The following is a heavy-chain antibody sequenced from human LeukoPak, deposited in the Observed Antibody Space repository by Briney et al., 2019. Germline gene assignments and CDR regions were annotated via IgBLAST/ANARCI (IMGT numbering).Heavy chain of an antibody. J-gene: IGHJ4*02. CDR2: ISYDGSNK. CDR3: AKMRTMYKYDSSGYYNDH. Sequence: GGSLRLSCAASGVTFSSYGMHWVRQAPGKGLEWVAVISYDGSNKYYADSVKGRFTISRDNSKNTLYMQMNSLRAEDTAVYYCAKMRTMYKYDSSGYYNDHWGQGTLVTVSS. V-gene: IGHV3-30*18. CDR1: GVTFSSYG. D-gene: IGHD3-22*01.